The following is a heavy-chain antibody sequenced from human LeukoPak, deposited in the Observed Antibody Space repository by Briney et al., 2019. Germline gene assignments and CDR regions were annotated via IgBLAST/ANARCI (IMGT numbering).Heavy chain of an antibody. J-gene: IGHJ3*02. V-gene: IGHV4-59*01. CDR3: ARDYYDSSGYYPVYAFDI. CDR1: GGSFSGYY. Sequence: PSETLSLTCAVYGGSFSGYYWSWIRQPPGKGLEWIGYIYYSGSTNYNPSLKSRVTISVDTSKNQFSLKLSSVTAADTAVYYCARDYYDSSGYYPVYAFDIWGQGTMVTVSS. D-gene: IGHD3-22*01. CDR2: IYYSGST.